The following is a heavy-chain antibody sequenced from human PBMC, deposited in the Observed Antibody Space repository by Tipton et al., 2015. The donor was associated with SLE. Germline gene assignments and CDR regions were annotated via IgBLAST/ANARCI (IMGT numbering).Heavy chain of an antibody. Sequence: TLSLTCAVYGGSFSSFYWSWIRQPPGKGLEWIGSIYPDGTTYYNPSLKSRVTISVDRSKNQFSLKLSSVTAADTAVYYCARVAGYFDNWGQGSLVTVSS. CDR2: IYPDGTT. V-gene: IGHV4-34*01. D-gene: IGHD3-10*01. CDR1: GGSFSSFY. J-gene: IGHJ4*02. CDR3: ARVAGYFDN.